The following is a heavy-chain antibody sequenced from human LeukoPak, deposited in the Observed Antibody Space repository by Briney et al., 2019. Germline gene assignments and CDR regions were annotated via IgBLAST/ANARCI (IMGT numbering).Heavy chain of an antibody. J-gene: IGHJ6*02. CDR2: ISYDGSNK. CDR1: GFTFSSYG. CDR3: AKDHMVVTERKLYYYYGMDV. V-gene: IGHV3-30*18. D-gene: IGHD2-21*02. Sequence: HPGGSLRLSCAASGFTFSSYGMHWVRQAPGKGLEWVAVISYDGSNKYYVDCVKGRFTISRDNSKNTLYLQMNSLRAEDTAVYYCAKDHMVVTERKLYYYYGMDVWGQGTTVTVSS.